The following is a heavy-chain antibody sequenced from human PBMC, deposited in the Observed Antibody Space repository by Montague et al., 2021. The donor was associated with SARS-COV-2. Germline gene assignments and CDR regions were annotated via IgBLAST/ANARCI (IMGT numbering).Heavy chain of an antibody. Sequence: SETLSLTCTVSGGSISTYYLSWIRQPPGKGLEWIGYIYYSGSTNYNPSLKSRVTISVDTSKNQFSLKLGSVTAADTAVYYCARGSSYKIFGVVIDDAFDIWGQGTMVTVSS. CDR1: GGSISTYY. V-gene: IGHV4-59*08. CDR3: ARGSSYKIFGVVIDDAFDI. D-gene: IGHD3-3*01. CDR2: IYYSGST. J-gene: IGHJ3*02.